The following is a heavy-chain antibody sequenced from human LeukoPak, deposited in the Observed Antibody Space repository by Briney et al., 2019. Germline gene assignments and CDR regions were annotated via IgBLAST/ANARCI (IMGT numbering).Heavy chain of an antibody. V-gene: IGHV4-4*07. CDR2: IYTSGST. CDR1: GGSVSSFY. CDR3: AREGDDYSTLGAFDI. J-gene: IGHJ3*02. D-gene: IGHD4-11*01. Sequence: SETLSLTCTVSGGSVSSFYWSWIRQPPGKGLEWIGRIYTSGSTNYNPSLKSRVTISVDTSKSQFSLKLSSVTAADTAVYYCAREGDDYSTLGAFDIWGQGTMVTVSS.